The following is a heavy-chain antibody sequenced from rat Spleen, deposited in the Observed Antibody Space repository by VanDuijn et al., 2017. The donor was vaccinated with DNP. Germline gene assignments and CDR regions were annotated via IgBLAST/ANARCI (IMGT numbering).Heavy chain of an antibody. CDR3: TRVYYSAEDWFAY. D-gene: IGHD1-1*01. V-gene: IGHV2-19*01. Sequence: QVQLKESGPGLVQPSQTLSLTCTVSGFSLPDYSVHWVRQPPGKGLEWIATISSGGSTYYNSALKSRLSISRDTSKIQVFLKMNSMQTEDTAMYFCTRVYYSAEDWFAYWGQGTLVTVSS. CDR1: GFSLPDYS. CDR2: ISSGGST. J-gene: IGHJ3*01.